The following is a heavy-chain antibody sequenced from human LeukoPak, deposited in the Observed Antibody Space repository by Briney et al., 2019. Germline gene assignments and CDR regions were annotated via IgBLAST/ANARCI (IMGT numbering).Heavy chain of an antibody. J-gene: IGHJ6*03. CDR1: GGYITTYY. CDR2: IYYGGNT. Sequence: SDTLSLTCTVAGGYITTYYWTWIRQTPGQGLEWIGYIYYGGNTNYNPSLNSRVTISVDTSKSQISLNLSSVTAADTATYYCARATFYFYMDVWGKGTTVIVSS. CDR3: ARATFYFYMDV. V-gene: IGHV4-59*07.